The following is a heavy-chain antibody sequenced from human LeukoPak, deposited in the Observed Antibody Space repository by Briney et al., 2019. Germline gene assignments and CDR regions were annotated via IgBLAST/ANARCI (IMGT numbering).Heavy chain of an antibody. CDR3: ASAGYSYIFDY. D-gene: IGHD5-18*01. Sequence: GGSLRLSCAASGFTFSTYAMNWLRQAPGKGLEWVSAISGSGDSTYYADSVKGRFTISRDNSKNTLYVQMNSLRGEDTAVYYCASAGYSYIFDYWGQGTLVTVSS. J-gene: IGHJ4*02. CDR1: GFTFSTYA. V-gene: IGHV3-23*01. CDR2: ISGSGDST.